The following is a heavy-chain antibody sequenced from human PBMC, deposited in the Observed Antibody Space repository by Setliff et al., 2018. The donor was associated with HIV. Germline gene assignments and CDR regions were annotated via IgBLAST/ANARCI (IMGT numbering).Heavy chain of an antibody. Sequence: SCAASGFTFSSYSMNWVRQAPGKGLEWVSYIGGSGSAIYYADSVKGRFTISRDNAKNSLYLQLNSLRAEDTAVYYCVRDASPDYDSGGYSAGGHWGRGTLVTVSS. CDR2: IGGSGSAI. CDR1: GFTFSSYS. J-gene: IGHJ4*02. CDR3: VRDASPDYDSGGYSAGGH. V-gene: IGHV3-48*01. D-gene: IGHD3-22*01.